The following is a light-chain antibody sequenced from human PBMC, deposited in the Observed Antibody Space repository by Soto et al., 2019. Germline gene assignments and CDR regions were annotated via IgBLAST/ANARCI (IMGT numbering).Light chain of an antibody. CDR1: QSISVY. J-gene: IGKJ5*01. Sequence: TQSPSTLSAVVGDRVTITCRASQSISVYLAWYQQKPGQAPRLLIYDASNRATGTPARFSGSGSGTDFTLTISSLEPEDFAVYYCQQRKSWPPITFGQGTRLEIK. CDR3: QQRKSWPPIT. V-gene: IGKV3-11*01. CDR2: DAS.